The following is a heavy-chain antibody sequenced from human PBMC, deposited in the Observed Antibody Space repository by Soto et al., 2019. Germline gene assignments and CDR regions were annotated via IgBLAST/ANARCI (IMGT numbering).Heavy chain of an antibody. CDR3: AREGPPIRAHNPPEYFQH. J-gene: IGHJ1*01. V-gene: IGHV4-39*02. CDR2: IYYTGGP. CDR1: GDSISTRSNY. Sequence: QLQLQESGPGLVKPSETLSLTCTVSGDSISTRSNYWALIRQPPGKGLEWIGSIYYTGGPYYNPSLKSRVTLFRDTSKIQFSLTLSSVTAADTAVYYCAREGPPIRAHNPPEYFQHWGQGAPGTVSS.